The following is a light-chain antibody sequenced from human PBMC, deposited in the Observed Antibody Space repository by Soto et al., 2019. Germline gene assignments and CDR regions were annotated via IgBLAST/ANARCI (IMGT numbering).Light chain of an antibody. Sequence: QSVLTQPPSVSWSPGQSVTISCTGTSSDVGSYNRVSWYQQPPGTAPKLMIYEVSNRPSGVPDRFSGSKSGNTASLTISGLQAEDEADYYCSLYTSSSTYVFGTGTKLTVL. J-gene: IGLJ1*01. CDR2: EVS. V-gene: IGLV2-18*01. CDR3: SLYTSSSTYV. CDR1: SSDVGSYNR.